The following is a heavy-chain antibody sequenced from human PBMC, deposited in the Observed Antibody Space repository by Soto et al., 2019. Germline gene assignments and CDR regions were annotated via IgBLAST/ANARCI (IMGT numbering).Heavy chain of an antibody. J-gene: IGHJ5*02. V-gene: IGHV1-2*02. Sequence: QVHLVQSGAEVKKPGASVKVSCKASGYSFTDYYMHWVRQAPGQGLEWMGWINTKTGGTNYAQRVHGRFTMTGDTSINTAYMELSRLRSDDTAVYYSARVGPTGWFDPWGQGTVVSVSS. CDR2: INTKTGGT. CDR1: GYSFTDYY. CDR3: ARVGPTGWFDP.